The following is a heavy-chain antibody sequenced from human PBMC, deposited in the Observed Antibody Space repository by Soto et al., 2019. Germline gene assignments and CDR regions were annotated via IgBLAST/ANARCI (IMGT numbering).Heavy chain of an antibody. CDR3: ARGREDYYDSSGYPWFDP. V-gene: IGHV4-31*03. J-gene: IGHJ5*02. D-gene: IGHD3-22*01. CDR1: GGSISSGGYY. Sequence: QVQLQESGPGLVKPSQTLSLTCTVSGGSISSGGYYWSWIRQHPGKGLEWIGYIYYSGSTYYNPSLKSRVTISVDTSKNQFSRKLSSVTAADTAVYYCARGREDYYDSSGYPWFDPWGQGTLVTVSS. CDR2: IYYSGST.